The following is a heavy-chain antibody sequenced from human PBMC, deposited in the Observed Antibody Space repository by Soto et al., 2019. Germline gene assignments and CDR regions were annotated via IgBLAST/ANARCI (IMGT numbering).Heavy chain of an antibody. CDR2: INIYNGQT. CDR3: ARGARDNNYFDP. V-gene: IGHV1-18*01. J-gene: IGHJ5*02. Sequence: ASVKVSCKASGYKFTTYGITWVRQAPGQGLEWMGGINIYNGQTDYAQNFQGRITLTRDTSTSTAYMELRSLRSDDTAIYYCARGARDNNYFDPWGQGTLVTVS. CDR1: GYKFTTYG.